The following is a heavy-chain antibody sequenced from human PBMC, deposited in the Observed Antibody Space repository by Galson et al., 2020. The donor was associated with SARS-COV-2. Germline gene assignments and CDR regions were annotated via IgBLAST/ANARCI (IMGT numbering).Heavy chain of an antibody. D-gene: IGHD2-8*01. J-gene: IGHJ6*03. V-gene: IGHV4-34*01. Sequence: SETLSLTCAVYGGSFSGYSWTWIRQPPGKGLEWIGEIKSGGDTKYSPSLSSRVTLSVDTSRNQFSLKLTSVSVADTALYFCARGRQGVVPSAVLGVGPFCSYYYMDVWGNGTTVIVSS. CDR2: IKSGGDT. CDR1: GGSFSGYS. CDR3: ARGRQGVVPSAVLGVGPFCSYYYMDV.